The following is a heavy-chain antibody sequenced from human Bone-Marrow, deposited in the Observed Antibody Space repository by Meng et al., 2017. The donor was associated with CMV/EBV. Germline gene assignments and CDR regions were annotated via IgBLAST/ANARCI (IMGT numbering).Heavy chain of an antibody. CDR2: ISGSGGST. V-gene: IGHV3-23*01. Sequence: GESLKISCAASGFTFSSYAMSWVRQAPGKGLEWVSAISGSGGSTYYADSVKGRFTISRDNSKNTLYLQMNSLRAEDTAVYYCAKCLRGRGIYYYYGMDVWGQGTTVTVSS. CDR1: GFTFSSYA. D-gene: IGHD3-16*01. J-gene: IGHJ6*02. CDR3: AKCLRGRGIYYYYGMDV.